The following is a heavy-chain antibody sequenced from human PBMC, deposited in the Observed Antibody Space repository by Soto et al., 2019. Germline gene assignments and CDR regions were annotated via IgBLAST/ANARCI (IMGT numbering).Heavy chain of an antibody. CDR2: IIPIFGRA. CDR3: ATVPFLYGDYYDFYFQVNV. D-gene: IGHD3-3*01. Sequence: QGLLVQSGAEVKKPGSSVNVSCKASGYIFNNYGLRWVRQAPGQGLELVGGIIPIFGRAKYAQRLQGRVSITADEDTATTFIELRSLRSEAPAVYFCATVPFLYGDYYDFYFQVNVWGEGTTITVSS. CDR1: GYIFNNYG. V-gene: IGHV1-69*01. J-gene: IGHJ6*04.